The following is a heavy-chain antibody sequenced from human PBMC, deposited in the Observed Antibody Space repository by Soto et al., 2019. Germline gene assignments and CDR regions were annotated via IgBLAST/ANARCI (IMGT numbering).Heavy chain of an antibody. CDR3: ARVLYENGGRYYDY. V-gene: IGHV3-64*02. J-gene: IGHJ4*02. Sequence: EVQLMESGEGLAQPGGSLRLTCAASGFRFSGYAMHWVRQAPGKGLEYVSAISSNGDSTFYADSVKGRFTISRDNSKSTLYLQMGGLRADDTAVYYCARVLYENGGRYYDYWGQGILVAVSS. CDR1: GFRFSGYA. D-gene: IGHD3-22*01. CDR2: ISSNGDST.